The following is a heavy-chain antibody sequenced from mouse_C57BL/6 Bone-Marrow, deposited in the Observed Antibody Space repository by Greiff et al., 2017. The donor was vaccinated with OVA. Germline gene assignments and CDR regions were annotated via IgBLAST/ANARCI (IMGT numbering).Heavy chain of an antibody. CDR3: FYYYGSSLDY. D-gene: IGHD1-1*01. J-gene: IGHJ2*01. V-gene: IGHV1-5*01. CDR1: GYTFTSYW. Sequence: VQLQQSGTVLARPGASVKMSCKTSGYTFTSYWMHWVKQRPGQGLEWIGAIYPGNSDTSYNQKFKGKAKLTAVTSASTAYMELSSLTNEDSAVYYCFYYYGSSLDYWGQGTTLTVSS. CDR2: IYPGNSDT.